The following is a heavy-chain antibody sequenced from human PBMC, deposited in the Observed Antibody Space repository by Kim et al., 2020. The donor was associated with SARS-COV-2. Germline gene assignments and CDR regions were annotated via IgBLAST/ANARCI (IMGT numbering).Heavy chain of an antibody. J-gene: IGHJ6*02. D-gene: IGHD3-10*01. Sequence: SETLSLTCAVYGGSFSGYYWSWIRQPPGKGLEWIGEINHSGSTNYNPSLKSRVTISVDTSKNQFSLKLSSVTAADTAVYYCVRGRPYYYGSGSQPLDVWGQGTTVTVSS. CDR3: VRGRPYYYGSGSQPLDV. CDR1: GGSFSGYY. CDR2: INHSGST. V-gene: IGHV4-34*01.